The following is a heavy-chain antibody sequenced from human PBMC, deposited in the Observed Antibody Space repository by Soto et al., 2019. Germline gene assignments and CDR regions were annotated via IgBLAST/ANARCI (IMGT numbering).Heavy chain of an antibody. Sequence: EVQLLESGGGLVQPGGSLRLSCAASGFTFSSYAMAWVRQAPGKGLKWASVISGSGGRTYSADSVKGRFTISRDDSKNTVYLQMNSLRAEDTAVYYCAKVVGYSGYRDAFDIWGQGTMVTVSS. CDR2: ISGSGGRT. CDR3: AKVVGYSGYRDAFDI. CDR1: GFTFSSYA. J-gene: IGHJ3*02. D-gene: IGHD5-12*01. V-gene: IGHV3-23*01.